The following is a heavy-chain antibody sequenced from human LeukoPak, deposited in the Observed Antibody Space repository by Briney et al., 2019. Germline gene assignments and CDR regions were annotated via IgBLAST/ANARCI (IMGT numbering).Heavy chain of an antibody. CDR2: IYYSGST. D-gene: IGHD2-2*01. Sequence: SETLSLTCTVSEGSISSNSYYWGWIRQPPGKGLEWIGTIYYSGSTYYSPSLKSRVAISVDTSKNQFSLKLSSVTAADTAVYYCARHNRPAADGAFDIWGQGTMVTVSS. J-gene: IGHJ3*02. CDR3: ARHNRPAADGAFDI. CDR1: EGSISSNSYY. V-gene: IGHV4-39*01.